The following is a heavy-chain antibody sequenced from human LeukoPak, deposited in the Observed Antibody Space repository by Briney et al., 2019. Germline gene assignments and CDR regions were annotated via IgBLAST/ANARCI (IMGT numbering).Heavy chain of an antibody. CDR1: GGSINNLF. D-gene: IGHD3-16*01. J-gene: IGHJ4*02. CDR3: ARGGPLGKYYYY. V-gene: IGHV4-59*01. CDR2: FSYSGGT. Sequence: SETLSLTCTVSGGSINNLFWTWIRQPPGKGLEWIGYFSYSGGTTYNPSLKSRVTISIDTSKNQFSLNLNSVTAADTAVYYCARGGPLGKYYYYWGPGTLVTVSS.